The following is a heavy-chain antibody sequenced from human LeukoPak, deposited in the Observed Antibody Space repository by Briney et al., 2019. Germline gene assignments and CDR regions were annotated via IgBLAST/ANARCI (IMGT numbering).Heavy chain of an antibody. CDR3: TTDDYGH. CDR2: IKRKTDGGTT. Sequence: GGSLRLSCAASGFTFSNAWMSWVRQTPGKGLQWVGRIKRKTDGGTTDYAAPVKGRFTISRDDSKNTLHLQMNSLKTEDTAVYYCTTDDYGHWGQGTLVTVSS. CDR1: GFTFSNAW. D-gene: IGHD3-16*01. J-gene: IGHJ4*02. V-gene: IGHV3-15*01.